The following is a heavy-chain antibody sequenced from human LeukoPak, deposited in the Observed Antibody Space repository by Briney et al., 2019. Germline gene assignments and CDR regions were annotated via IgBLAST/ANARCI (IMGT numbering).Heavy chain of an antibody. CDR3: ARNDPLLWFGEILSGAFDI. Sequence: ASVPVSCKASGYFFTNYGISWVRQAPGQGLEWMGWVSASTRNTNYAQKFQDRVTVTTDISTTTAYMELRSLRSDDTAVYYCARNDPLLWFGEILSGAFDIWGRGRMAAVSS. CDR1: GYFFTNYG. D-gene: IGHD3-10*01. J-gene: IGHJ3*02. V-gene: IGHV1-18*01. CDR2: VSASTRNT.